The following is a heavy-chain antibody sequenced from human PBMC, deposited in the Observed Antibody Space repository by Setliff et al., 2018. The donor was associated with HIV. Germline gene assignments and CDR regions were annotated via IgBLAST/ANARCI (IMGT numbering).Heavy chain of an antibody. D-gene: IGHD1-1*01. J-gene: IGHJ4*02. CDR1: GYTFTDYF. V-gene: IGHV1-2*02. Sequence: ASVKVSCKSSGYTFTDYFVHWVRQAPGQGLEWMGWTSPDNGNTRISQRFRGSVTMTRDRSINTAYMELSGLTSDDTAVYYCARQLSNSLDYWGQGALVTVSS. CDR3: ARQLSNSLDY. CDR2: TSPDNGNT.